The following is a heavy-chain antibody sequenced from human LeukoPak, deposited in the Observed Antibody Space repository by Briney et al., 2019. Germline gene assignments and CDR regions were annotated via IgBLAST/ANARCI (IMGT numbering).Heavy chain of an antibody. CDR3: ARVALRFLEWFFDI. D-gene: IGHD3-3*01. CDR1: GFTFNRYW. V-gene: IGHV3-7*01. CDR2: IKEDESEK. J-gene: IGHJ3*02. Sequence: KTGGSLRLSCAASGFTFNRYWMTWVRQAPGKGLEWVANIKEDESEKYYVDSVKGRFTISRDNAKNSLYLQMNGLRAEDTAVYYCARVALRFLEWFFDIWGQGTMVTVSS.